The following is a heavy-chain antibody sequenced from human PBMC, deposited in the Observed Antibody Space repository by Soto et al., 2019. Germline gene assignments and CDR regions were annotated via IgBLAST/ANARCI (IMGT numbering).Heavy chain of an antibody. CDR3: ARSYDLLTIFDF. D-gene: IGHD3-9*01. CDR2: INVGNGNT. CDR1: GYTLTTYS. Sequence: ASVKVSFKASGYTLTTYSMHWVRQAPGQRLEWMGWINVGNGNTKYSQKFQGRVTITRDTTASTGYMELSGLKSEDTAVYYCARSYDLLTIFDFWAQGTLVTVSS. J-gene: IGHJ4*01. V-gene: IGHV1-3*01.